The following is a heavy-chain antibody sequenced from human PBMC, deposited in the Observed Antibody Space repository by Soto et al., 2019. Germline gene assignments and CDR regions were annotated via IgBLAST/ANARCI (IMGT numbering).Heavy chain of an antibody. CDR2: MKPDDGGP. CDR3: VRDLRRQWRRLDPESYTGMDV. Sequence: ASVKVSCKSSGYILSDYCIHWVRQAPGQGLEWLGWMKPDDGGPNYAQNFQGRVIMTRDTSTDTDYMELTRLTSDDTAVYFCVRDLRRQWRRLDPESYTGMDVWGQGTTVTVSS. J-gene: IGHJ6*02. D-gene: IGHD5-12*01. V-gene: IGHV1-2*02. CDR1: GYILSDYC.